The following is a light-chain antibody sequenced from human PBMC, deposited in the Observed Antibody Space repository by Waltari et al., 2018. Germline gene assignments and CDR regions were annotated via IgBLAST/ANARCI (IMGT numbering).Light chain of an antibody. CDR1: QSVLYNSNNKNY. CDR3: QQYYSTPET. J-gene: IGKJ2*01. V-gene: IGKV4-1*01. Sequence: DIVMTQSPDSLAVSLGERATINCKSSQSVLYNSNNKNYLAWYQHKPGQPPKLLIYWASTRESGVPYRFSGSGSGTDFTLTITSLQAADVAVYYGQQYYSTPETFGQGTKLEIK. CDR2: WAS.